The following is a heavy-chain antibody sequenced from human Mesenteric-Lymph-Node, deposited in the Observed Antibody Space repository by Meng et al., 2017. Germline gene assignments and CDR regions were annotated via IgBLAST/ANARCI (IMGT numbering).Heavy chain of an antibody. CDR2: INQGGSDK. Sequence: GESLKISCAGSGFTFSGFWMSWVRQAPGKGLEWVANINQGGSDKYYMDSVKGRFTISRDNAESSLSLQMNSLRAEDTAVYYCARIFCTATDCYYDYWGQGTLVTVSS. CDR1: GFTFSGFW. V-gene: IGHV3-7*01. CDR3: ARIFCTATDCYYDY. D-gene: IGHD2-21*02. J-gene: IGHJ4*02.